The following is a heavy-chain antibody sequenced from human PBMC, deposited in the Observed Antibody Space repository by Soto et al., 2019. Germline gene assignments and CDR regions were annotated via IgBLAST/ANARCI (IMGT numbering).Heavy chain of an antibody. CDR2: ISWDGGTT. J-gene: IGHJ4*02. CDR3: AKDIGSSHPYYFDY. Sequence: GGSLRLSCAASGFSFEDHTMHWVRQAPGNGLEWVSLISWDGGTTYYADSVKGRFTISRDNSKNSLFLQMNSLRPEDTALYYCAKDIGSSHPYYFDYWGQGTLVTVSS. D-gene: IGHD3-16*01. CDR1: GFSFEDHT. V-gene: IGHV3-43*01.